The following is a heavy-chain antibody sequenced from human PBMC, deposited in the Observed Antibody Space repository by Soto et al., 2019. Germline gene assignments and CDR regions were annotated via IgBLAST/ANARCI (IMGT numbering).Heavy chain of an antibody. CDR2: IYSGDSDT. Sequence: PGESLKTSCKGSGYSFTSYWIGWVRQMPGKGLEWMGIIYSGDSDTRYSPSFQGQVTISADKSISTAYLQWSSLKASDTAMYYCARSRERGHYYYYGMDVWGQGTTVTVSS. J-gene: IGHJ6*02. CDR3: ARSRERGHYYYYGMDV. V-gene: IGHV5-51*01. CDR1: GYSFTSYW.